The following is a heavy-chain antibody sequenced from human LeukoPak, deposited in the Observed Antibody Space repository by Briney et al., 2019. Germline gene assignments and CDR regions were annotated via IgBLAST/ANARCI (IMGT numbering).Heavy chain of an antibody. CDR2: ISGSDGST. J-gene: IGHJ2*01. Sequence: GGSLRLSCAASGFTFSSYAMSWVRQAPGKGLEWVSGISGSDGSTNYADSVKGRFTISRDNSKNTLYLQMSSLRAEDTAVYYCAKDLFYGDYPYWYFDLWGRGTLVTVSS. CDR1: GFTFSSYA. V-gene: IGHV3-23*01. CDR3: AKDLFYGDYPYWYFDL. D-gene: IGHD4-17*01.